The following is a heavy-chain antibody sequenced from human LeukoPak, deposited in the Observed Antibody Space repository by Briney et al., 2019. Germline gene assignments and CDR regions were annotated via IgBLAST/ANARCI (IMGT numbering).Heavy chain of an antibody. CDR1: GFTFDDYA. J-gene: IGHJ4*02. V-gene: IGHV3-9*01. D-gene: IGHD5-24*01. Sequence: GRSLRLSCAASGFTFDDYAMHWVRQAPGKGLEWVSGISWDSGSIGYADSMGGRFTISRDNAKNSLYLQMNSLRAEDTALYYCAKGTIKGTPKYYFYNWGQGTLVTVSS. CDR2: ISWDSGSI. CDR3: AKGTIKGTPKYYFYN.